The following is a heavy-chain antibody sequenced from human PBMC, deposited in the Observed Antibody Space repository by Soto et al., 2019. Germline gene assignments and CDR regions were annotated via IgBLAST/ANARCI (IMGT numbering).Heavy chain of an antibody. Sequence: GGSLRLSCAASGFTFSSYAMTWVRQAPGKGLEWVSTISGTGGNTYYADSVRGRFTISRDNSKNTVYLQMNSLRAEDTAVYYCVKAVYLLDFDYWGQGTLVTVSS. CDR1: GFTFSSYA. D-gene: IGHD1-20*01. J-gene: IGHJ4*02. V-gene: IGHV3-23*01. CDR2: ISGTGGNT. CDR3: VKAVYLLDFDY.